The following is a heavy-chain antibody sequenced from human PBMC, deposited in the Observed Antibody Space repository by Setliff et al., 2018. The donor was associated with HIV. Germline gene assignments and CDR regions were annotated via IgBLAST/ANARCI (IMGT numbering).Heavy chain of an antibody. Sequence: SVKVSCKASGDTFSRYAISWVRQAPGQGLEWMGGIISILGEAKYAQKFQGTVTITADKSTSTVYMELSSLKSEDTAVYYCASAYDYYMDVWGKGTTVTVSS. J-gene: IGHJ6*03. CDR1: GDTFSRYA. V-gene: IGHV1-69*10. CDR2: IISILGEA. CDR3: ASAYDYYMDV.